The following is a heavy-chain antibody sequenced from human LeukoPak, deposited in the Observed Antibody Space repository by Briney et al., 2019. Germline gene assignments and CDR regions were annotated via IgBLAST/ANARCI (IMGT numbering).Heavy chain of an antibody. CDR1: GFTFSSYG. V-gene: IGHV3-30*18. D-gene: IGHD4-17*01. CDR3: AKAPDWDYGDYLDY. Sequence: GGSLRLSCAASGFTFSSYGMHWVRQAPGKGLEWVAVISYDGSNKYYADSVKGRFTISRDNSKNTLYLQMNSLRAEDTAVYYCAKAPDWDYGDYLDYWGQGTLVTVSS. CDR2: ISYDGSNK. J-gene: IGHJ4*02.